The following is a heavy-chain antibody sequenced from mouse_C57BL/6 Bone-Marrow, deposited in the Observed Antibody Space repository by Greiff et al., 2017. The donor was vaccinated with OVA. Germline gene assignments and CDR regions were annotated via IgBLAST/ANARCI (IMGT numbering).Heavy chain of an antibody. Sequence: DVHLVESGGGLVQPKGSLKLSCAASGFSFNTYAMNWVRQAPGKGLEWVARIRSKSNNYATYYADSVKDRFTISRDDSESMLYLQMNNLKTEDTAMYYWVRHRWSYYYAMDYWGQGTSVTVSS. V-gene: IGHV10-1*01. J-gene: IGHJ4*01. CDR2: IRSKSNNYAT. CDR3: VRHRWSYYYAMDY. D-gene: IGHD2-3*01. CDR1: GFSFNTYA.